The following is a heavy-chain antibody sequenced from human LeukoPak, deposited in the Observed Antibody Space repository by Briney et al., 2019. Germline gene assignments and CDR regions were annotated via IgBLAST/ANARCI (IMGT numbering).Heavy chain of an antibody. Sequence: GGSLRLSCAASGFTFSSYWMSWVRQAPGKGLEWVANIKQDGSEKYYVDSVKGRFTISRDNAKNSLYLQMNSLRAEDTAVYYCARFYCSGGSCLFDYWGQGTLVTVSS. CDR1: GFTFSSYW. CDR2: IKQDGSEK. CDR3: ARFYCSGGSCLFDY. V-gene: IGHV3-7*01. J-gene: IGHJ4*02. D-gene: IGHD2-15*01.